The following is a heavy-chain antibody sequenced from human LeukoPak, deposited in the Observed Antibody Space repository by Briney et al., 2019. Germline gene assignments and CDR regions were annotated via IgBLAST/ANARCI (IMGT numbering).Heavy chain of an antibody. Sequence: SESLSLTWTVSGDSISSYYWSWMRQPPGKGLEWIGYIYYSGSTNYNPSLKSRVTISVDTSKNQFSLKLSSVTAADTAVYYCARHTVTATFDYWGQGTLVTVSS. CDR1: GDSISSYY. J-gene: IGHJ4*02. V-gene: IGHV4-59*08. CDR2: IYYSGST. CDR3: ARHTVTATFDY. D-gene: IGHD2-21*02.